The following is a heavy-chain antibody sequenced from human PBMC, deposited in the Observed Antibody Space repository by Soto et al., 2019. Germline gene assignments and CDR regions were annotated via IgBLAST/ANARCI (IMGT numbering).Heavy chain of an antibody. Sequence: QVQLVQSGAEVKKPGSSVKVSCKASGGTFSSYSISWVRQAPGQGIEWMGGIIPIFGTVNYAQKFQGRVTITADESTSTAYMELSSLRSEDTAVYYCARGNQRWLQLWYFDLWGRGTLVTVSS. CDR1: GGTFSSYS. CDR3: ARGNQRWLQLWYFDL. V-gene: IGHV1-69*12. J-gene: IGHJ2*01. CDR2: IIPIFGTV. D-gene: IGHD5-12*01.